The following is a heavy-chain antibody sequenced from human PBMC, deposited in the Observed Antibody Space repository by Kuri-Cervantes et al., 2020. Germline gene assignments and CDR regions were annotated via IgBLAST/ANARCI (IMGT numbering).Heavy chain of an antibody. D-gene: IGHD3-16*01. CDR1: GYTFTGYF. CDR3: ARRRRGDWGWFDP. CDR2: IIPIFGTA. J-gene: IGHJ5*02. V-gene: IGHV1-69*05. Sequence: SVKVSCKASGYTFTGYFMHWVRQAPGQGLEWMGGIIPIFGTANYAQKFQGRVTITTDESTSTAYMELSRLRSDDTAVYYCARRRRGDWGWFDPWGQGTLVTVSS.